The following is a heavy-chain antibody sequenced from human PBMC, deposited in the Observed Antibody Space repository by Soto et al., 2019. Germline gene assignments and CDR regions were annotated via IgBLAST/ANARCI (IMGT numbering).Heavy chain of an antibody. CDR3: ARDDVLCDGGRCYGVPLDV. Sequence: GGSLRLSCAASGFTVSSKYMSWVRQAPGKGLEWVSLIQNVGPTYYADSVKGRFTISRDTSENTVHLQMESLRAEDTAVYYCARDDVLCDGGRCYGVPLDVWGQGTTVTVSS. V-gene: IGHV3-66*01. J-gene: IGHJ6*02. D-gene: IGHD2-15*01. CDR1: GFTVSSKY. CDR2: IQNVGPT.